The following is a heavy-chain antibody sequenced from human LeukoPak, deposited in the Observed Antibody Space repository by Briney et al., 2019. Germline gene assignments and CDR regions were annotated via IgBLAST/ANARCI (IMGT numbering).Heavy chain of an antibody. CDR1: GGSISSGSHY. Sequence: SETLSLTCTVSGGSISSGSHYWSWIRQPAGTGLEWIGRIYTSGSTNYNPSLKSRVTISVDTSKNQFSLKLSSVTAADTAVYYCARGGYGGNPTDYWGQGTLVTVSS. D-gene: IGHD4-23*01. V-gene: IGHV4-61*02. CDR3: ARGGYGGNPTDY. J-gene: IGHJ4*02. CDR2: IYTSGST.